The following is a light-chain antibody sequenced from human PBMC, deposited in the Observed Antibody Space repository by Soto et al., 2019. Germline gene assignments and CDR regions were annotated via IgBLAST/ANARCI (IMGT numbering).Light chain of an antibody. V-gene: IGLV2-11*01. J-gene: IGLJ1*01. CDR1: SSDVGGYNY. CDR2: DVS. CDR3: CSYAGSYV. Sequence: QSVLTQPRSVSGSPGQSVTISCTGTSSDVGGYNYVSWYQQHPGKAPKLMIYDVSKRPSGVPDRFSGSKSGNTASLTISGLQAVDDADYYCCSYAGSYVFGTGTKLTVL.